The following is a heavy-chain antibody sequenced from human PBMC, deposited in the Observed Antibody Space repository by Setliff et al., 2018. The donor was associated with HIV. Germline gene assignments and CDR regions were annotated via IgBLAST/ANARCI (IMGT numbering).Heavy chain of an antibody. D-gene: IGHD3-22*01. Sequence: SETLSLTCTVSGGSISTYHWSWIRQPPGKGLDWIGQINYGGNTHYNPSLRSRGTISVDASKGQLTLNLNSVTAADTAVYYCARVLSSGYPGPFDSWGQGILVTVSS. V-gene: IGHV4-59*01. CDR1: GGSISTYH. CDR3: ARVLSSGYPGPFDS. CDR2: INYGGNT. J-gene: IGHJ5*01.